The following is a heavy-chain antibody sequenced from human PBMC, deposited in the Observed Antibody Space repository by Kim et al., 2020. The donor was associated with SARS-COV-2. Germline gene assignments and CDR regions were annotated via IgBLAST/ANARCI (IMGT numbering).Heavy chain of an antibody. CDR3: ARGALYDSSGYHNWFDP. CDR1: GFTFSSYA. CDR2: ISYDGSNK. J-gene: IGHJ5*02. Sequence: GGSLRLSCAASGFTFSSYAMHWVRQAPGKGLEWVAVISYDGSNKYYADSVKGRFTISRDNSKNTLYLQMNSLRAEDTAVYYCARGALYDSSGYHNWFDPWGQGTLVTVSS. D-gene: IGHD3-22*01. V-gene: IGHV3-30*04.